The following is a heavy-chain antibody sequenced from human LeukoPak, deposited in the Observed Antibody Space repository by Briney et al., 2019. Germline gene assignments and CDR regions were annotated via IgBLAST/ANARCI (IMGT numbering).Heavy chain of an antibody. CDR1: GFTFSSYA. Sequence: PAGGSLRLSCAASGFTFSSYAMSWVRQAPGKGLEWVSVISGSGTNTYYADSVKGRFTISRDNSKNTLYLQMNSLRAEDTALYYCVKHSAPVLAAARFDYWGQGNLVTVSS. V-gene: IGHV3-23*01. J-gene: IGHJ4*02. CDR3: VKHSAPVLAAARFDY. D-gene: IGHD2-2*01. CDR2: ISGSGTNT.